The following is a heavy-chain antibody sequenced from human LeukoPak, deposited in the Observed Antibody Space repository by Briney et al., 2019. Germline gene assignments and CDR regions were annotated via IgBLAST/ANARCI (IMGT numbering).Heavy chain of an antibody. CDR2: TSSDLNVK. D-gene: IGHD3-10*01. V-gene: IGHV3-30-3*01. CDR1: GFTFRNYV. Sequence: GGSLRLSCAASGFTFRNYVIHWVRQAPGKGLEWVAVTSSDLNVKLYADSVKGRFTISRDNSRSTLYLQMNSLRPEDTAIYYCAREGYYGSGSPPSLYFDYWGQGTLATVSS. CDR3: AREGYYGSGSPPSLYFDY. J-gene: IGHJ4*02.